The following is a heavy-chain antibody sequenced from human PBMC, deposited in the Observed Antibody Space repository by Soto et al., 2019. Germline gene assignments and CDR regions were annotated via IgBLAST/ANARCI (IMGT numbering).Heavy chain of an antibody. Sequence: EVQLVESGGGLVQPGGSLKLSCAASGFTFSGSAMHWVRQASGKGLEWVGRIRSKANSYATAYAASVKGRFTISRDDSKNTGYLQMNSLKTEDTAVYYCTRPGLWFGEYNWVDPWGQGTLVTVSS. D-gene: IGHD3-10*01. J-gene: IGHJ5*02. CDR2: IRSKANSYAT. CDR3: TRPGLWFGEYNWVDP. V-gene: IGHV3-73*02. CDR1: GFTFSGSA.